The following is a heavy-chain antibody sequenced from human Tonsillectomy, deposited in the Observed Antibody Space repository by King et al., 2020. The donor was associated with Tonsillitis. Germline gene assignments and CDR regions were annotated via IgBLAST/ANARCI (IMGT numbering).Heavy chain of an antibody. J-gene: IGHJ4*02. V-gene: IGHV3-23*04. CDR1: GFTFSSYA. D-gene: IGHD2-15*01. Sequence: VQLVESGGGLVQPGGTLRLSCEASGFTFSSYAMSWVRQTPGKGLEWVSTIRGSGASTYYADPVKGRFTVSRDNSKNTLYLQMNSLRAEETAVYYCAKHSCSGGTCTCDYWGQGILVTVSS. CDR3: AKHSCSGGTCTCDY. CDR2: IRGSGAST.